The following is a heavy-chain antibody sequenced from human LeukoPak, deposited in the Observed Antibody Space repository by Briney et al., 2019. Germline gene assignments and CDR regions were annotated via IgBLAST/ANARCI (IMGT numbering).Heavy chain of an antibody. J-gene: IGHJ4*02. V-gene: IGHV7-4-1*02. D-gene: IGHD3-22*01. CDR1: GYTFTGYY. CDR2: INTNTGNP. Sequence: ASVKVSCKASGYTFTGYYMHWMRQAPGQGLEWMGWINTNTGNPTYAQGFTGRFVFSLDTSVSTAYLQISSLKAEDTAVYYCASSREYYYDSSGCMRYWGQGTLVTVSS. CDR3: ASSREYYYDSSGCMRY.